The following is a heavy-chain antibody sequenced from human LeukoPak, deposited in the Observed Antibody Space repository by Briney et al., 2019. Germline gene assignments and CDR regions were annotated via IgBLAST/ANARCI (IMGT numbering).Heavy chain of an antibody. J-gene: IGHJ5*02. CDR2: INSDGSTT. Sequence: GGSLRPSCAASGFTFSSYWMHWGRQAPGKGLVWVSRINSDGSTTSYADSVKGRFTISRDNATNTLYLQMNSLRVEDTAVYYCVRPSVPTGNWFGPWGQGNLVTVSS. CDR1: GFTFSSYW. V-gene: IGHV3-74*01. CDR3: VRPSVPTGNWFGP. D-gene: IGHD2-2*01.